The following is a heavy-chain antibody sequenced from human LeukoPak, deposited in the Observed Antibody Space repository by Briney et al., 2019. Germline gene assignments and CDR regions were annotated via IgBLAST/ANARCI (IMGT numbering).Heavy chain of an antibody. J-gene: IGHJ4*02. CDR2: ISSSSSTI. V-gene: IGHV3-48*01. CDR3: ARVSQTPGGRGYFDY. D-gene: IGHD2-15*01. CDR1: GFTFSSHA. Sequence: GGSLRLSCAASGFTFSSHAMSWVRQAPGKGLEWVSYISSSSSTIYYADSVKGRFTISRDNAKNSLYLQMNSLRAEDTAVYYCARVSQTPGGRGYFDYWGQGTLVTVSS.